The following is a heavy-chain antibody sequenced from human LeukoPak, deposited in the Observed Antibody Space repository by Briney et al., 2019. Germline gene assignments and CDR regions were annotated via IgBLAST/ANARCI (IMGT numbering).Heavy chain of an antibody. Sequence: SETLCLTCTVSGGSISSGSYYWSWIRQPAGKGLEWIGRIYTSGSTNYNPSLKSRVTISVDTSRNQFSLKLSSVTAADTAVYYCARGYCSGGSCSGYYYYYYYMDVWGKGTSVTVSS. CDR1: GGSISSGSYY. D-gene: IGHD2-15*01. J-gene: IGHJ6*03. V-gene: IGHV4-61*02. CDR3: ARGYCSGGSCSGYYYYYYYMDV. CDR2: IYTSGST.